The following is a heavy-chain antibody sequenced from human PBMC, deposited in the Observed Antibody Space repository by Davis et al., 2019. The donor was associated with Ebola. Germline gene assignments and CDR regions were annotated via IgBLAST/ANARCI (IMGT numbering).Heavy chain of an antibody. V-gene: IGHV3-72*01. Sequence: GESLKISCAASGFTFSDHYMDWVRQAPGKGLEWVGRTRNKANSYTTEYAASVKGRFNISRDDSKNSLYLQMNSLKTEDTAVYYCAKAGYYFDSSGYFDYWGQGTLVTVSS. CDR2: TRNKANSYTT. J-gene: IGHJ4*02. CDR3: AKAGYYFDSSGYFDY. D-gene: IGHD3-22*01. CDR1: GFTFSDHY.